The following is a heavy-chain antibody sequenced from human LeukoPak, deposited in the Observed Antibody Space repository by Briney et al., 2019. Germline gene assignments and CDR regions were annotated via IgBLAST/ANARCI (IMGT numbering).Heavy chain of an antibody. CDR3: ARDYGDYYFDC. CDR2: RKQDGSEK. D-gene: IGHD4-17*01. J-gene: IGHJ4*02. V-gene: IGHV3-7*01. Sequence: GGSLRLSCAASGFTISSYWMSWVRQAPGKGLEWVANRKQDGSEKYYVDSVKGRFTISRDNDKNSLYLQMNSLRAEDTAVYYCARDYGDYYFDCWGQGTQVTVSS. CDR1: GFTISSYW.